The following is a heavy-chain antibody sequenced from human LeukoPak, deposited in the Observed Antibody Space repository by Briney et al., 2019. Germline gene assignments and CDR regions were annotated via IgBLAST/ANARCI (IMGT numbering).Heavy chain of an antibody. CDR1: GVSISSHY. V-gene: IGHV4-59*11. D-gene: IGHD1-26*01. CDR3: ARSRGSYSVWFDP. CDR2: IYYTGST. Sequence: SETLSLTCTVSGVSISSHYWSWIRQSPGKRLEWIGSIYYTGSTTYNPSLKSRVAISIDTSKNQFSLTLNSVTAADTAVYYCARSRGSYSVWFDPWGQGTLVTVSS. J-gene: IGHJ5*02.